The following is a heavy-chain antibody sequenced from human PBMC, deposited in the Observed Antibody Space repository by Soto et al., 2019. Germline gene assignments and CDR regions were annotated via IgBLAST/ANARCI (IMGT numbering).Heavy chain of an antibody. CDR3: ARVSGSYSYGMDV. D-gene: IGHD1-26*01. V-gene: IGHV4-4*02. CDR2: IYHSGST. Sequence: QVQLQESGPGLVKPSGTLSLTCAVSGGSISSSNWWSWVRQPPGKGLEWIGEIYHSGSTNYNPSLQSRATISVDKSKNQFSLKLSSVTAADTAVYYCARVSGSYSYGMDVWGQGTTVTVSS. CDR1: GGSISSSNW. J-gene: IGHJ6*02.